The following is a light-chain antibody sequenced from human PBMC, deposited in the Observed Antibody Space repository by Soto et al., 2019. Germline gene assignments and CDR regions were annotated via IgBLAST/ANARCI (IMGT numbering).Light chain of an antibody. CDR2: GAS. Sequence: EILLTQSPDSLSLSPGDRATLSCRASQSFSSTFFAWYQQKPGQAPRLLIYGASSRATGIPDRFSGSGSGTDFTLTISRLEHEDFAVYCCQQYASSVTFGQGTKVEIK. J-gene: IGKJ1*01. V-gene: IGKV3-20*01. CDR1: QSFSSTF. CDR3: QQYASSVT.